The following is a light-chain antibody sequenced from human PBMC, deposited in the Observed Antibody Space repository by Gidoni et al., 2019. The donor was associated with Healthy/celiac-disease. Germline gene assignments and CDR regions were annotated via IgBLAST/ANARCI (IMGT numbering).Light chain of an antibody. CDR1: QSISSW. V-gene: IGKV1-5*03. CDR3: QQYKSYSTKYT. J-gene: IGKJ2*01. CDR2: KAS. Sequence: IQMSQSPSTLSASVGDRVTITCRASQSISSWLAWYQQKPGKAPKLLIYKASSLESGVPSRFSGSGSGTEFTLTISSLQPDDLATYYCQQYKSYSTKYTFGQGTKLEIK.